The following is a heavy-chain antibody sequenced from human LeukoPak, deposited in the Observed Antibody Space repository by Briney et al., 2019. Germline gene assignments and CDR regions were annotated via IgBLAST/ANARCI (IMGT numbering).Heavy chain of an antibody. CDR1: GFTFNNAW. V-gene: IGHV3-15*07. CDR3: AKRAIFGVVAYSDY. D-gene: IGHD3-3*01. CDR2: IKSKTDGGTT. J-gene: IGHJ4*02. Sequence: GGSLRLSCAASGFTFNNAWMNWVRQAPGKGLEWVGRIKSKTDGGTTDYAAPVKGRFTISRDNSKNTLYLQMNSLRAEDTAVYYCAKRAIFGVVAYSDYWGQGTLVTVSS.